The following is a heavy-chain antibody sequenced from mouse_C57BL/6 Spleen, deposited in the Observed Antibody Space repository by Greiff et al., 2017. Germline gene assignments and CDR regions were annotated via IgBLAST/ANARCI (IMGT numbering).Heavy chain of an antibody. CDR3: ARWITTVVATDYYAMDY. V-gene: IGHV1-52*01. CDR1: GYTFTSYW. J-gene: IGHJ4*01. Sequence: QVQLQQPGAELVRPGSSVKLSCKASGYTFTSYWMHWVKQRPIQGLEWIGNIDPSDSETHYNQQFKDQATLTVDKSSSTAYMPLSSLTSEDSAVYYCARWITTVVATDYYAMDYWGQGTSVTVSS. D-gene: IGHD1-1*01. CDR2: IDPSDSET.